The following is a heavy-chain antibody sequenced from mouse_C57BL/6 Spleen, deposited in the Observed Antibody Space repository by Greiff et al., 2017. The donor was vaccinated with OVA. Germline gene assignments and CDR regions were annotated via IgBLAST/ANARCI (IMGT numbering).Heavy chain of an antibody. Sequence: LMEPGASVKIPCKASGYTFTDYNMDWVKQSHGKSLEWIGDINPNNGGTIYNQKFKGKATLTVDKSSSTAYMELRSLTSEDTAVYYCARGDYYGSSPFDYWGQGTTLTVSS. J-gene: IGHJ2*01. D-gene: IGHD1-1*01. CDR3: ARGDYYGSSPFDY. CDR2: INPNNGGT. V-gene: IGHV1-18*01. CDR1: GYTFTDYN.